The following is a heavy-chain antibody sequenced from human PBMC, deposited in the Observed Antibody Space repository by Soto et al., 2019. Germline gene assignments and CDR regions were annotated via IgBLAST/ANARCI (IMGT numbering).Heavy chain of an antibody. Sequence: ASVKVSCKASGYTFTSYGISWVRQAPGQGLEWMGWISAYNGNTNYAQKLQGRVTMTTDTSTSTAYMELRSLRSDDTAVYYCARTDCSGGSCYNPPDFDYWGQGTLVTVSS. CDR1: GYTFTSYG. CDR2: ISAYNGNT. CDR3: ARTDCSGGSCYNPPDFDY. J-gene: IGHJ4*02. V-gene: IGHV1-18*01. D-gene: IGHD2-15*01.